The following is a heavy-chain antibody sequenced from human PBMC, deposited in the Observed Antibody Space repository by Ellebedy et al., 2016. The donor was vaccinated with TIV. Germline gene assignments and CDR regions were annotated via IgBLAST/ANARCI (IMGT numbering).Heavy chain of an antibody. CDR1: GGSISSGSYY. CDR2: IYTSGST. Sequence: SETLSLXXTVSGGSISSGSYYWSWIRQPAGKGLEWIGRIYTSGSTNYNPSLKSRVTMSVDTSKNQFSLKLSSVTAAETAVYYCARARNYCSSNSCPWGRIAAAGTEDYYYYYMDVWGKGTTVTVSS. V-gene: IGHV4-61*02. J-gene: IGHJ6*03. D-gene: IGHD6-13*01. CDR3: ARARNYCSSNSCPWGRIAAAGTEDYYYYYMDV.